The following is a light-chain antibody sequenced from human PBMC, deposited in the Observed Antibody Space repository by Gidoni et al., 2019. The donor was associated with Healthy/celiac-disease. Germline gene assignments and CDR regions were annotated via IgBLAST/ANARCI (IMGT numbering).Light chain of an antibody. CDR2: DAS. V-gene: IGKV1-33*01. CDR1: QDISNY. CDR3: QQYDNRPPLT. J-gene: IGKJ4*01. Sequence: DIQMTQSPSSLSASVGDRVTITCQASQDISNYLNWYQQKPGKAPKLLIYDASNLETGVPARFSGSGSGTEFTLTISSLQPEDIATYYCQQYDNRPPLTFGGGTKVEIK.